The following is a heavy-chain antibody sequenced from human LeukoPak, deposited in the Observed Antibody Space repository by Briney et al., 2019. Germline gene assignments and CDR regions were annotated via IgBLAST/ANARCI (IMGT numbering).Heavy chain of an antibody. CDR2: IGTAGDT. Sequence: TGGSLRLSCAASGFTFSSYDMHWVRQATGKGLEWVSAIGTAGDTYYPGSVKGRFTISRENAKNSLYLQMNSLRAGDTAVYYCAGYTVGDAFDIWGQGTIVTVSS. CDR3: AGYTVGDAFDI. D-gene: IGHD4-23*01. V-gene: IGHV3-13*04. CDR1: GFTFSSYD. J-gene: IGHJ3*02.